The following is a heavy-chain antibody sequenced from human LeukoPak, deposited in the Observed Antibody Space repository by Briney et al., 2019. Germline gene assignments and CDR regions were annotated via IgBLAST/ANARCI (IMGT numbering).Heavy chain of an antibody. J-gene: IGHJ4*02. Sequence: VASVKVSCKASGGTFSSYAISWVRQAPGQGLEWMGGIIPIFGTANYAQKFQGRVTITTDESTSTAYMELSSLRSEDTAVYYCARVHRRLKQQLAPFDYWGQGTLVTVSS. V-gene: IGHV1-69*05. CDR1: GGTFSSYA. CDR2: IIPIFGTA. D-gene: IGHD6-13*01. CDR3: ARVHRRLKQQLAPFDY.